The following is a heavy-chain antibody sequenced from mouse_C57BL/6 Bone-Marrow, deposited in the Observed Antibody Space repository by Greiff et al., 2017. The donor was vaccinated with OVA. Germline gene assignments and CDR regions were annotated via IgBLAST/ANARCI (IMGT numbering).Heavy chain of an antibody. CDR2: INPYNGGT. V-gene: IGHV1-19*01. CDR1: GYTFTDYY. D-gene: IGHD5-1-1*01. J-gene: IGHJ4*01. CDR3: ARVYRGDY. Sequence: EVKLVESGPVLVKPGASVKMSCKASGYTFTDYYMNWVKQSHGKSLEWIGVINPYNGGTSYNQKFKGKATLTVDKSSSTAYMELNSLTSEDSAVYYCARVYRGDYWGQGTSGTVSS.